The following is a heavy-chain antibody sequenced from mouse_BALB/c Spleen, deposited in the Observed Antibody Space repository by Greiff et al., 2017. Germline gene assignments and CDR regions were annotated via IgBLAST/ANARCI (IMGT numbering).Heavy chain of an antibody. Sequence: DVKLVESGGGLVQPGGSRKLSCAASGFTFSSFGMHWVRQAPEKGLEWVAYISSGSSTIYYADTVKGRFTISRDNPKNTLFLQMTSLRSEDTAMYYCARSWEGGKNYFDYWGQGTTLTVSS. D-gene: IGHD4-1*01. CDR1: GFTFSSFG. CDR2: ISSGSSTI. CDR3: ARSWEGGKNYFDY. V-gene: IGHV5-17*02. J-gene: IGHJ2*01.